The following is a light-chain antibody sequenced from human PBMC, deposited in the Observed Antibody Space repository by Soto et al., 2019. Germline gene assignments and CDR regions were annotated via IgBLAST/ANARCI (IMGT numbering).Light chain of an antibody. V-gene: IGKV4-1*01. CDR1: QSVLYSSNNKNY. CDR2: WAS. Sequence: DIVMTQSTESLEVSLGERATINCQSRQSVLYSSNNKNYLNWYQQKPGQPPKLLIYWASIRESGVPDRFCGSGSGTDFTLTISSVQAEDVAVYYCQQYYDSPRTFGQGTRLEIK. J-gene: IGKJ5*01. CDR3: QQYYDSPRT.